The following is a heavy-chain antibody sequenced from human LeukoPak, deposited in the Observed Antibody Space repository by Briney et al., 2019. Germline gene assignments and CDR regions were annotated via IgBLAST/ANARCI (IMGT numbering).Heavy chain of an antibody. D-gene: IGHD3-10*01. J-gene: IGHJ4*02. CDR1: GYTFTSYG. CDR2: ISPYNGDT. Sequence: PGASVKVSCKASGYTFTSYGISWVRQAPGQGLEWMGWISPYNGDTDYSRKFQGRLTMTTDTSTSSAYMELRSLRSDDTAVYYCTRDPYTGTYYKEGDFDFWGQGTLVTVSS. V-gene: IGHV1-18*01. CDR3: TRDPYTGTYYKEGDFDF.